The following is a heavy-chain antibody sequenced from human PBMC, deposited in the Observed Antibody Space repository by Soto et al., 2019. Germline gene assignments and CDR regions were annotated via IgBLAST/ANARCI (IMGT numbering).Heavy chain of an antibody. CDR2: IIPIFGTA. D-gene: IGHD6-13*01. CDR3: ALEYSSSYTRYYGMDV. Sequence: ASVKVSCKASGGTFSSYAISWVRQAPGQGLEWMGGIIPIFGTANYAQKFQGRVTITADESTGTAYMELSSLRSEDTAVYYCALEYSSSYTRYYGMDVWGQGTTVTVSS. CDR1: GGTFSSYA. J-gene: IGHJ6*02. V-gene: IGHV1-69*13.